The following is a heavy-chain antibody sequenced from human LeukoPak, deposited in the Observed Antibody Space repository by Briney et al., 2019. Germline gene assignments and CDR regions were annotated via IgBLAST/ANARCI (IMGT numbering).Heavy chain of an antibody. Sequence: PSQTLSLTCTVSGVYIASGAYYWNWIRQSAGKGLEWIGRIYTSGNTNYNPSLKSRVTISRDTSKNQFSLKLTSVTAADTAVYYCNCYYYYYMDVWGKGTTVTVSS. J-gene: IGHJ6*03. CDR2: IYTSGNT. CDR3: NCYYYYYMDV. V-gene: IGHV4-61*02. D-gene: IGHD1-1*01. CDR1: GVYIASGAYY.